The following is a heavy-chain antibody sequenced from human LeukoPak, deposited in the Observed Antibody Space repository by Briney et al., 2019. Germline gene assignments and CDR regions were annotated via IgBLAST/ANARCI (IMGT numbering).Heavy chain of an antibody. V-gene: IGHV4-34*01. Sequence: GSLRLSCAASGFTFSSYAMSWIRQPPGKGLEWIGEINHSGSTNYNPSLKSRVTISVDTSKNQFSLKLSSVTAADTAVYYCARRRKLVVVAAKWEDYFDYWGQGTLVTVSS. CDR2: INHSGST. CDR3: ARRRKLVVVAAKWEDYFDY. CDR1: GFTFSSYA. D-gene: IGHD2-15*01. J-gene: IGHJ4*02.